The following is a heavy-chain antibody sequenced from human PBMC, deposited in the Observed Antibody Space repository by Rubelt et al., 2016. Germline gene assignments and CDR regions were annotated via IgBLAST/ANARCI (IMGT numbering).Heavy chain of an antibody. Sequence: WINAGNGNTKYSQKFQDRVTITRDTPASTAYMELSSLSSEDPAVYYCARIAYSSIWYYFDSGGQGTLVTVSS. CDR2: INAGNGNT. V-gene: IGHV1-3*01. CDR3: ARIAYSSIWYYFDS. J-gene: IGHJ4*02. D-gene: IGHD6-13*01.